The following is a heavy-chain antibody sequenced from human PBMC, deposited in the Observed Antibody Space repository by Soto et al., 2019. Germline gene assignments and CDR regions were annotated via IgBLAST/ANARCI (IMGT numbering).Heavy chain of an antibody. Sequence: GGALSLSCAASGFSVRGVEMNWVRQAPGKWLEWRSYITASGTVTYYADSVKGRFTISRDNSKNSLFLHMNSLRADDTAIYYCARAMIIVEYGMDIWGQGTALTVSS. D-gene: IGHD3-22*01. V-gene: IGHV3-48*03. CDR3: ARAMIIVEYGMDI. CDR1: GFSVRGVE. J-gene: IGHJ6*02. CDR2: ITASGTVT.